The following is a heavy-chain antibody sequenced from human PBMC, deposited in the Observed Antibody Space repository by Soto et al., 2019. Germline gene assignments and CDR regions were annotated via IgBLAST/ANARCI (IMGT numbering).Heavy chain of an antibody. CDR3: AREMYTTRGSPFDY. CDR1: GYPFTSYY. D-gene: IGHD3-16*01. V-gene: IGHV1-46*01. Sequence: GASVKVSCKAPGYPFTSYYVHWVRQAPGQGLEWMGFINPSSGSTSYAQKFQGRVTMTRDTSTSTVYMEVSSLRSEDTAVYYCAREMYTTRGSPFDYWGQRTLVTVSS. J-gene: IGHJ4*02. CDR2: INPSSGST.